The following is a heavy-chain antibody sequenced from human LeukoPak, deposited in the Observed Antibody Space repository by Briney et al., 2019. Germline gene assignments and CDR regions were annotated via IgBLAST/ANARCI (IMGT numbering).Heavy chain of an antibody. J-gene: IGHJ6*02. CDR3: ARVGGGSDPYYAMDV. Sequence: SETLSLTCTVSGYSISSGYYWGWIRQPPGKGLELIGSINHSGHTYYIPSLESRVTISVDTSKNQFSLKVNSVNPEDTAVYYCARVGGGSDPYYAMDVWGQGTTVTVSS. CDR2: INHSGHT. CDR1: GYSISSGYY. D-gene: IGHD2-15*01. V-gene: IGHV4-38-2*02.